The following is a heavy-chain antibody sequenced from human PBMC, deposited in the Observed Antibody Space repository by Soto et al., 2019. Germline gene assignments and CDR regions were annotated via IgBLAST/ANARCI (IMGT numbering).Heavy chain of an antibody. Sequence: SETLSLTCAVYGGSFSGYYWSWIRQPPGKGLEWIGEINHSGSTNYNPSLKSRVTISVDTSKNQFSLKLSSVTAADTAVYYCARLGDYYYMDVCGKGTTVTVSS. CDR3: ARLGDYYYMDV. J-gene: IGHJ6*03. CDR2: INHSGST. CDR1: GGSFSGYY. V-gene: IGHV4-34*01.